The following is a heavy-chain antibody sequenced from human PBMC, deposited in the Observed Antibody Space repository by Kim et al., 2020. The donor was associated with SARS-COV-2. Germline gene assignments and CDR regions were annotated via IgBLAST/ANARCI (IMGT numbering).Heavy chain of an antibody. CDR2: IKQDGSEK. D-gene: IGHD3-3*01. J-gene: IGHJ4*02. Sequence: GGSLRLSCAASGFTFSSYWMSWVRQAPGKGLEWVANIKQDGSEKSYVDSVKGRFTISRANAKNSLYLQMNSMRAEDTAVYYYARATTFWCGSEDYWCQGTLVTVAS. V-gene: IGHV3-7*03. CDR1: GFTFSSYW. CDR3: ARATTFWCGSEDY.